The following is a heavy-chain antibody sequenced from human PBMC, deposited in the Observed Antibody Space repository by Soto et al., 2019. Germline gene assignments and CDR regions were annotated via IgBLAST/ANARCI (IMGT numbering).Heavy chain of an antibody. Sequence: SETLSLTCTVSGGSISSSNWWSWVRQPPGKGLEWIGEIYHSGSTNYNPSLKRRVTISVDKSKNQFSLKLSSVTAADTAVYYCAREDYRSGSYGDYFDYWGQGTLVTVSS. J-gene: IGHJ4*02. CDR1: GGSISSSNW. CDR2: IYHSGST. V-gene: IGHV4-4*02. D-gene: IGHD6-19*01. CDR3: AREDYRSGSYGDYFDY.